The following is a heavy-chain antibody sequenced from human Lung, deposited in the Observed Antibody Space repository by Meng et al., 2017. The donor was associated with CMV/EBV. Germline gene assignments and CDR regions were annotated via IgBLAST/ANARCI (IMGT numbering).Heavy chain of an antibody. CDR3: ARASYYGSGSYYHFDS. D-gene: IGHD3-10*01. V-gene: IGHV1-69*05. CDR2: IIPLYATA. CDR1: GGTFSNYA. J-gene: IGHJ4*02. Sequence: SVXVSCKASGGTFSNYAVSWVRQAPGEGLEWMGGIIPLYATANYAQRFQGRVTITTDESTSTAYMEVSSLRSEDTAVYYCARASYYGSGSYYHFDSWGRGTRVTVSS.